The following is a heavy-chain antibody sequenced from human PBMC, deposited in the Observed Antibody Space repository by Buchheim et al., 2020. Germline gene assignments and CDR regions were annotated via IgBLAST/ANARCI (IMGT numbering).Heavy chain of an antibody. CDR3: ARDAGSGYYYGFDY. Sequence: QVQLVESGGGVVQPGRSLRLSCAASGFTFSSYAMHWVRQAPGKGLEWVAVISYDGSNKYYVDSVKGRFTISRANSKTTLDLQMNSLRAEDTAVYYCARDAGSGYYYGFDYWGQGTL. CDR1: GFTFSSYA. V-gene: IGHV3-30*04. CDR2: ISYDGSNK. J-gene: IGHJ4*02. D-gene: IGHD3-22*01.